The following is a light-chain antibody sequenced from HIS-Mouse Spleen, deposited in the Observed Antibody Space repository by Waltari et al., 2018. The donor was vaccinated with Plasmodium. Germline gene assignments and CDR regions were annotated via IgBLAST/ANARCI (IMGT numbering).Light chain of an antibody. CDR3: QSADSSGTPNWV. CDR2: KDS. V-gene: IGLV3-25*03. J-gene: IGLJ3*02. CDR1: ALPKQY. Sequence: SYELTQPPSVSVSPGQTARITCSGDALPKQYAYWYQQKPGPAPVLVIYKDSERPSRIPERFSGSSSGTTVTLTISGVQAEDEADYYCQSADSSGTPNWVFGGGTKLTVL.